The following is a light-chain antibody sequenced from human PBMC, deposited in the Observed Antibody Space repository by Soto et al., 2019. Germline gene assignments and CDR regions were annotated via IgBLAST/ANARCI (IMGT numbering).Light chain of an antibody. CDR1: SSDVGAYNY. J-gene: IGLJ2*01. Sequence: QSALTQPPSASGSPGQSVTISCTGTSSDVGAYNYVSWFQQHPGKAPKLMIYEVSKRPSGVPDRFSGSKSGNTASLTVSGLQAEDEADSGSNDFTVVFGGGTKLTVL. V-gene: IGLV2-8*01. CDR2: EVS. CDR3: NDFTVV.